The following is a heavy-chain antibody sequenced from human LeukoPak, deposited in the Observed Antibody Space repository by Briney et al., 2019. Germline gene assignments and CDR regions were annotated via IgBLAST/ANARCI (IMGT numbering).Heavy chain of an antibody. D-gene: IGHD1-14*01. J-gene: IGHJ4*02. V-gene: IGHV3-48*02. CDR2: IVTSGNTI. CDR3: ARILGLTLDY. Sequence: GGSLRLSCAASGFTFSGYSMNWVRQAPGRGLEWVSYIVTSGNTIYYADSVKGRFTISGDNAKNSLYLQMNSLRDEDTAVYYCARILGLTLDYWGQGALVTVSS. CDR1: GFTFSGYS.